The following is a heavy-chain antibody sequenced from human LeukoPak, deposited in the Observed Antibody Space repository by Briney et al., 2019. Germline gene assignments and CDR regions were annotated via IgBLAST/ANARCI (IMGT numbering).Heavy chain of an antibody. J-gene: IGHJ4*02. D-gene: IGHD3-10*01. Sequence: ASVKVSCKAAGYTFNIYGIIWVRQAPGQGLEWVGWISTYNGNTNYAPNIQDRVTMTTDTSTSTAYMELRSLRSDDTAVYYCGRALLGGSDIYTPFSYWGQGTLVTVSS. V-gene: IGHV1-18*01. CDR2: ISTYNGNT. CDR3: GRALLGGSDIYTPFSY. CDR1: GYTFNIYG.